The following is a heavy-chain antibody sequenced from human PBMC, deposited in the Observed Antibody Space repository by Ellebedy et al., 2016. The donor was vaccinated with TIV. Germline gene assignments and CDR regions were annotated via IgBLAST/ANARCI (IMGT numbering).Heavy chain of an antibody. D-gene: IGHD6-13*01. CDR2: INPNSGGT. V-gene: IGHV1-2*02. J-gene: IGHJ4*02. CDR1: GYTFTSYY. Sequence: ASVKVSCKASGYTFTSYYMHWVRQAPGQGLEWMGWINPNSGGTNYAQKFQGRVTMTRGTSISTAYMELSRLRSDDTAVYYCARCPSSSWYGVGGYWGQGTLVTVSS. CDR3: ARCPSSSWYGVGGY.